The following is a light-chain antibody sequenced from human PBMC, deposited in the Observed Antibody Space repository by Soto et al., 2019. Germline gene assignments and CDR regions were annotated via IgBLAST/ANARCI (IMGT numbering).Light chain of an antibody. CDR1: SSDVGDYNY. CDR3: TSYAGGNTVI. V-gene: IGLV2-8*01. Sequence: QSALTQPASVSGSPGQSITISCTGTSSDVGDYNYVSWYQQLPGKAPKLMISEVSNRPSGVPDRFSGSKSGNTASLTVSGLQSEDEADYYCTSYAGGNTVIFGGGTKLTVL. CDR2: EVS. J-gene: IGLJ2*01.